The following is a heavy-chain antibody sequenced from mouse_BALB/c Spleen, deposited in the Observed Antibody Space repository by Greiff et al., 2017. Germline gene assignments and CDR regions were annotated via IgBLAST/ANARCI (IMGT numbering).Heavy chain of an antibody. CDR1: GYAFSSYW. CDR2: IYPGDGDT. Sequence: VQLQESGAELVRPGSSVKISCKASGYAFSSYWMNWVKQRPGQGLEWIGQIYPGDGDTNYNGKFKGKATLTADKSSSTAYMQLSSLTSEDSAVYFCAREGGYAYEGCAHWGQGTLGTVSA. J-gene: IGHJ3*01. CDR3: AREGGYAYEGCAH. V-gene: IGHV1-80*01. D-gene: IGHD2-2*01.